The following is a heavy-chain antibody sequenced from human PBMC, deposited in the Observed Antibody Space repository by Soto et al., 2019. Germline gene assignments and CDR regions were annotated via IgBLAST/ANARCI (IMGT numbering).Heavy chain of an antibody. V-gene: IGHV4-34*01. D-gene: IGHD2-15*01. J-gene: IGHJ4*02. CDR2: INHSGST. Sequence: SETLSLTCAVYGGSFSGYYWSWIRQPPGKGLEWIGEINHSGSTNYNPSLKSRVTISVDTSKNQFSLKLSSVTAADTAVYYCARAAPRYCSGGSCYSVRDYWGQGTLVIVSS. CDR3: ARAAPRYCSGGSCYSVRDY. CDR1: GGSFSGYY.